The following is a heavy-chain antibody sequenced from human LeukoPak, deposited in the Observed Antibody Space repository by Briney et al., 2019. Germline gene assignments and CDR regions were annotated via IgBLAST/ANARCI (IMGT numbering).Heavy chain of an antibody. V-gene: IGHV3-23*01. Sequence: PGGSLRLSCAASGFTFSTYIMNWVRQAPGKGLEWVSAISGSGDSTYYAGSVKGRFTISRDNSKNTLYLQVNSLRAEDTAVYYCAKGSGTHFVHDFWGRGTLVTVSS. D-gene: IGHD1-26*01. J-gene: IGHJ4*02. CDR2: ISGSGDST. CDR3: AKGSGTHFVHDF. CDR1: GFTFSTYI.